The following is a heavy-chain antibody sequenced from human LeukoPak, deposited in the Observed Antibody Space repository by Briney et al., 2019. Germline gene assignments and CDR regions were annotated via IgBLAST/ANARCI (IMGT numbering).Heavy chain of an antibody. D-gene: IGHD5-12*01. V-gene: IGHV3-30*04. CDR3: ARDMATSMYFDY. CDR1: GFTFSSYA. CDR2: ISYDGSNK. J-gene: IGHJ4*02. Sequence: GRSLRLSCAASGFTFSSYAMHWVRQAPGKGLEWVAVISYDGSNKYYADSVKGRFTISRDNSKNTLYLQMNSLRAEDTAVYYCARDMATSMYFDYWGQGTLVTVSS.